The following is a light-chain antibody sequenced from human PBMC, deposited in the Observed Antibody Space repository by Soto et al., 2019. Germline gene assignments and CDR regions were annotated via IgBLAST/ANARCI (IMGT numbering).Light chain of an antibody. Sequence: DIQMTQSPSSLSASIGDRVSFTCQASQDISKFLNWYLHKPGQAPSLLIYDASKSQFGVPSRFSGSGSGTDFTFTISSLQPEDNATYYCQQYENRPYTFGPGTKV. J-gene: IGKJ3*01. V-gene: IGKV1-33*01. CDR2: DAS. CDR3: QQYENRPYT. CDR1: QDISKF.